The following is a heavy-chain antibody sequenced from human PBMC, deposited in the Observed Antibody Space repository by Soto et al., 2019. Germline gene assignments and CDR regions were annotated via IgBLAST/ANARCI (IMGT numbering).Heavy chain of an antibody. CDR3: ARGGTQGVVVAATNFDY. V-gene: IGHV3-11*01. CDR1: GFTFSDYY. D-gene: IGHD2-15*01. CDR2: ISSSGSTI. Sequence: GESLKISCAASGFTFSDYYISWIRQAPGKGLEWVSYISSSGSTIYYADSVKGRFTISRDNAKNSLYLQMNSLRAEDTAVYYCARGGTQGVVVAATNFDYWGQGTLVTVSS. J-gene: IGHJ4*02.